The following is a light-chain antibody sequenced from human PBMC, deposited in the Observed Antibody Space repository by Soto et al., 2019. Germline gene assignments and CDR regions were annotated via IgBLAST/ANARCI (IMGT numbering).Light chain of an antibody. CDR1: QSVISTY. V-gene: IGKV3-20*01. J-gene: IGKJ1*01. Sequence: EIVLTQSPGTLSLSPGERATLSCRASQSVISTYLAWYQQKLGQAPRLLIYGASSRATGMPDRFSGSGSGTDFTLTISRLEPEDFEVYYDQQYRDSLGTFGQGTKVEIK. CDR3: QQYRDSLGT. CDR2: GAS.